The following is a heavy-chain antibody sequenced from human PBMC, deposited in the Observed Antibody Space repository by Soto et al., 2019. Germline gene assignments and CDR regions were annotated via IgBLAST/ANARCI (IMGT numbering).Heavy chain of an antibody. Sequence: SETLSLTCTVSGGSFNTFYWSWVRQPAGKGLEWIGRIFSSGSTSFNPSLESRVAMSVDTSKNHFSLNLSSVTAADMAVYYCAREGSYSAYNFAHGIQLWSFDFWGEGALVTVSS. V-gene: IGHV4-4*07. J-gene: IGHJ4*02. CDR3: AREGSYSAYNFAHGIQLWSFDF. CDR2: IFSSGST. D-gene: IGHD5-12*01. CDR1: GGSFNTFY.